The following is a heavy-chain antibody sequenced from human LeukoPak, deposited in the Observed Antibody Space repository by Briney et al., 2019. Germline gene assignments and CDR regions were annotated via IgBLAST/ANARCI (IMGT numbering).Heavy chain of an antibody. D-gene: IGHD2-2*01. V-gene: IGHV1-2*02. CDR3: ARDPGYCSSTSCQGYMDV. CDR1: GYTFTDYD. Sequence: ASVTVSCTASGYTFTDYDINWVPPASGEGLEWMGWISAYNGDTNYAQKFQGRVTMTRDTSISTAYMELSRLRSDDTAVYYCARDPGYCSSTSCQGYMDVWGKGTTVTISS. CDR2: ISAYNGDT. J-gene: IGHJ6*03.